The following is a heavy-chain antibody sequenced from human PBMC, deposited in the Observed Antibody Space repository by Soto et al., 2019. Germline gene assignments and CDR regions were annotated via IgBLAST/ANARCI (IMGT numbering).Heavy chain of an antibody. Sequence: PGRSLRLSCAAFGFKCSSYAMSWVRQATGKGLEWVSAISGSGGSTYYADSVKGRFTISRDNSENTLYLQMNSLRAEDTTVYYCATVGFDWLPLYFDYWGQGTLVTVSS. CDR1: GFKCSSYA. J-gene: IGHJ4*02. V-gene: IGHV3-23*01. CDR3: ATVGFDWLPLYFDY. D-gene: IGHD3-9*01. CDR2: ISGSGGST.